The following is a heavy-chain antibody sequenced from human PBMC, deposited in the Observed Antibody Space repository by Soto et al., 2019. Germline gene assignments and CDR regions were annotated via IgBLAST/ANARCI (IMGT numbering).Heavy chain of an antibody. D-gene: IGHD5-12*01. Sequence: SETLSLTCTASGGSISSYFWTWIRQPPGKGLEWIGYIYYSGSTNYNPSLKSRVTISVDTSKNQFSLKLSSVTAADTAVYYCARGSDFLYYYGMDVWGQGTTVTVSS. V-gene: IGHV4-59*01. CDR3: ARGSDFLYYYGMDV. J-gene: IGHJ6*02. CDR1: GGSISSYF. CDR2: IYYSGST.